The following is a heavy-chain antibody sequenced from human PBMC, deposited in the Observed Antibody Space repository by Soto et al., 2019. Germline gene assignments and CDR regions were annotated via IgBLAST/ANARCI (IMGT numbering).Heavy chain of an antibody. Sequence: EVQLVESGGSLVQPGGSLRLSCAASGFTFSSFWMSWVRQAPGKGLEWVANIKQDGSEKYYVDSVRGRFSISRDNSXNSLFLQMNSLRAEDTAVYYCARRPYGDYGDYFDYWGQGTLVTVSS. CDR3: ARRPYGDYGDYFDY. CDR1: GFTFSSFW. V-gene: IGHV3-7*01. J-gene: IGHJ4*02. CDR2: IKQDGSEK. D-gene: IGHD4-17*01.